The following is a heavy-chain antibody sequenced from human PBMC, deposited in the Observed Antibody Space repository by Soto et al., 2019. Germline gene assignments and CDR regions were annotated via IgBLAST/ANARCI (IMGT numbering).Heavy chain of an antibody. Sequence: QVQLVQSGAEVKKPGASVKVSCKASGYTFTSYDINWVRQATGQGLEWMGWMNPNSGNTGYAQKFQGRVTMTRNTSISTAYMELSRLRSEDTAVYYCARGTRKKIVLMVYAIVDYYGMDVWGQGTTVTVSS. CDR2: MNPNSGNT. CDR1: GYTFTSYD. J-gene: IGHJ6*02. CDR3: ARGTRKKIVLMVYAIVDYYGMDV. D-gene: IGHD2-8*01. V-gene: IGHV1-8*01.